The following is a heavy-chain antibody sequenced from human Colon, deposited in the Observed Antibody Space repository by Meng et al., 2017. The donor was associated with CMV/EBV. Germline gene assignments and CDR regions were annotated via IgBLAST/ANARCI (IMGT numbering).Heavy chain of an antibody. CDR3: AKGRGLGASASNY. V-gene: IGHV3-23*01. CDR1: GFIFGNYA. J-gene: IGHJ4*02. CDR2: ITGSGDGK. Sequence: AASGFIFGNYAMSWVSKAPGKGLEWVSTITGSGDGKYYADSVKGRFTISRDTSRNTLSLQMNSLRADDTAIYYCAKGRGLGASASNYWGQGTLVTVSS. D-gene: IGHD1-26*01.